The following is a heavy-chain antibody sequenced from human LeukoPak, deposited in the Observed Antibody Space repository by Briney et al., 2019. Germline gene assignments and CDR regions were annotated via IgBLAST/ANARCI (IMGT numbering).Heavy chain of an antibody. CDR1: GFTFSNYG. CDR2: ICYEGSNK. D-gene: IGHD2-15*01. J-gene: IGHJ4*02. CDR3: ARLGSKWSFDY. Sequence: GRSLRLSCAGSGFTFSNYGMNWVRQAPGKGLEWVAVICYEGSNKYYADSVKGRFTLSRDNSENTVYLQMNSLRAEDTAVYYCARLGSKWSFDYWGQGTLVTVSS. V-gene: IGHV3-33*01.